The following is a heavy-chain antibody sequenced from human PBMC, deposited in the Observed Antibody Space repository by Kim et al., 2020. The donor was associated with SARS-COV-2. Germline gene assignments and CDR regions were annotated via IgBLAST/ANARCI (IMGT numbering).Heavy chain of an antibody. Sequence: STYYADSVKGRFTIYRDNSKNTLYLQMNSLRAEDTAVYYCAKDLVAADIWGQGTMVTVSS. D-gene: IGHD6-25*01. CDR3: AKDLVAADI. V-gene: IGHV3-23*01. J-gene: IGHJ3*02. CDR2: ST.